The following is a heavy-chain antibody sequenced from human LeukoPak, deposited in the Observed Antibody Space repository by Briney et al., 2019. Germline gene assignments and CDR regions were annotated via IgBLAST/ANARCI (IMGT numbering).Heavy chain of an antibody. J-gene: IGHJ4*02. CDR1: GGSISSYY. Sequence: SETLSLTCTVSGGSISSYYWSWIRQPPGKGLEWIGYIYYSGTTSYNPSLKSRVTISVDTSKNQFSLKLRPVTAADTAVYYCASLDDETSMAGGYWGRGTLVTVSS. V-gene: IGHV4-59*01. CDR2: IYYSGTT. D-gene: IGHD5-18*01. CDR3: ASLDDETSMAGGY.